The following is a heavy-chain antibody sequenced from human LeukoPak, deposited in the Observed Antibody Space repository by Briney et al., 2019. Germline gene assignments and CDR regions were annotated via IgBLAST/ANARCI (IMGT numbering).Heavy chain of an antibody. Sequence: GGSLRLSCAASGFTFSTYVMSWVRQAPGKGLEWVSAISGSGGSTNYADSVKGRFTISRDNSKNTLYLQMNSLRAEDTVVYYCAKDSVASERGYYYYYMDVWGKGTTVTVSS. J-gene: IGHJ6*03. CDR2: ISGSGGST. CDR1: GFTFSTYV. V-gene: IGHV3-23*01. D-gene: IGHD4-23*01. CDR3: AKDSVASERGYYYYYMDV.